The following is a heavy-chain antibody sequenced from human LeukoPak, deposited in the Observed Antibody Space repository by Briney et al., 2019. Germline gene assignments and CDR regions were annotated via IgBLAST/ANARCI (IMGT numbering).Heavy chain of an antibody. J-gene: IGHJ6*02. CDR1: GFTFSSYA. D-gene: IGHD3-10*01. V-gene: IGHV3-23*01. CDR3: AKDGSYYGSGSGVYYYYGMDV. Sequence: GGPLRLSCAASGFTFSSYAMSWVRQAPGKGLEWVSAISGSGGSTYYADSVKGRFTISRDNSKNTLYLQMNSLRAEDTAVYYCAKDGSYYGSGSGVYYYYGMDVWGQGTTVTVSS. CDR2: ISGSGGST.